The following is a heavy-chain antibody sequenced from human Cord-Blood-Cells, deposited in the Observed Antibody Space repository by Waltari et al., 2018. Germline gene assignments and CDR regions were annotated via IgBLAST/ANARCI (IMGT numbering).Heavy chain of an antibody. Sequence: QVQLVQSGAEVKKPGSSVKVSCKASGGTFSSYAISWVRQAPGQGLEWMGGSIPILGIANNAHKCQGRVTITADESTSTAYMELSSLRSEDTAVYYCAGGPAYCGGDCYSDYWGQGTLVTVSS. V-gene: IGHV1-69*04. CDR2: SIPILGIA. J-gene: IGHJ4*02. D-gene: IGHD2-21*02. CDR1: GGTFSSYA. CDR3: AGGPAYCGGDCYSDY.